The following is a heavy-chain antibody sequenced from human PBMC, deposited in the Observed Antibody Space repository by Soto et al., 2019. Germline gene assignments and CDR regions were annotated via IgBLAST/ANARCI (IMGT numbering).Heavy chain of an antibody. J-gene: IGHJ4*02. CDR1: GGSISSYY. V-gene: IGHV4-59*01. CDR3: ARDQEGYFDY. CDR2: IYYSGST. Sequence: QVQLQESGPGLVKPSETLSLTCTVSGGSISSYYWSWIRQPPGKGLEWIGYIYYSGSTNYNPSLKSRVTISVDTSKNQFSLKLSSVTAADTVVYYCARDQEGYFDYWGQGTLVTVSS.